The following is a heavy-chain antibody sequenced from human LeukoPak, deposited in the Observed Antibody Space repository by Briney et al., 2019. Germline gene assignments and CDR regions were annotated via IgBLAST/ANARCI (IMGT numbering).Heavy chain of an antibody. J-gene: IGHJ6*03. CDR2: IYYSGST. V-gene: IGHV4-39*02. CDR1: GGSISSSSYY. Sequence: SETLSLTCTVSGGSISSSSYYWGWIRQPPGKGLEWIGSIYYSGSTYYNPSLKSRVTITVDTSKNHFSLRLSSVTAADTAVYYCARDRGGAFYRYYYMEVWGKGTTVTISS. D-gene: IGHD3-10*01. CDR3: ARDRGGAFYRYYYMEV.